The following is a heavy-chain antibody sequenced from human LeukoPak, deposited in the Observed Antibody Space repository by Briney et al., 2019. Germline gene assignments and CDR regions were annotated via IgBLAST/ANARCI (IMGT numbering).Heavy chain of an antibody. D-gene: IGHD3-22*01. CDR1: GGSISSYY. V-gene: IGHV4-59*01. Sequence: TTSETLSLTCTVSGGSISSYYWSWIRQPPGKGLEWIGYIYYSGSTNYNPSLKSRVTISVDTSKNQFYLQLSSVTAADTAVYYCAREDNYDSSLDLWGQGTLVTVSS. J-gene: IGHJ5*02. CDR2: IYYSGST. CDR3: AREDNYDSSLDL.